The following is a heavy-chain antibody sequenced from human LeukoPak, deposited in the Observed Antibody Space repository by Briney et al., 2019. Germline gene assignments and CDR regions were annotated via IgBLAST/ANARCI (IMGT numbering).Heavy chain of an antibody. CDR1: GGSFSGYY. D-gene: IGHD5-12*01. Sequence: PSETLSLTCAVYGGSFSGYYWSWIRQPPGKGLEWIGEINHSGSTNYNPSLKSRVTIPVDTSKNQFSLKLSSVTAADTAVYYCARGRGYSGYDGADYFDYWGQGTLVTVSS. CDR2: INHSGST. J-gene: IGHJ4*02. CDR3: ARGRGYSGYDGADYFDY. V-gene: IGHV4-34*01.